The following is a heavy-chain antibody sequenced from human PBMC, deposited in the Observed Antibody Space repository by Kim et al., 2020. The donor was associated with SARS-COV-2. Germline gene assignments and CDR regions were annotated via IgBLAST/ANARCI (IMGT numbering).Heavy chain of an antibody. Sequence: GGSLRLSCTASGFSFSNYAMNWVRQAPGKGLEWISYISSGSSSTFYADSMKGRFTVSRDNTKNSLYLQMDSLRPEDTAVYFCARDMCSGGDCYNNFDYYG. J-gene: IGHJ6*01. CDR1: GFSFSNYA. CDR2: ISSGSSST. V-gene: IGHV3-48*04. D-gene: IGHD2-21*01. CDR3: ARDMCSGGDCYNNFDYYG.